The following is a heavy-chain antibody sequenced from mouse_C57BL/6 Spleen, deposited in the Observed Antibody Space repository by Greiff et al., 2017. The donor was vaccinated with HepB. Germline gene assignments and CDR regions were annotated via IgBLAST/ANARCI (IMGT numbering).Heavy chain of an antibody. Sequence: VQLKESGGGLVKPGGSLKLSCAASGFTFSSYAMSWVRQTPEKRLEWVATISDGGSYTYYPDNVKGRFTISRDNAKNNLYLQMSHLKSEDTAMYYCARDGHYDYVYYAMDYWGQGTSVTVSS. V-gene: IGHV5-4*01. J-gene: IGHJ4*01. CDR2: ISDGGSYT. D-gene: IGHD2-4*01. CDR3: ARDGHYDYVYYAMDY. CDR1: GFTFSSYA.